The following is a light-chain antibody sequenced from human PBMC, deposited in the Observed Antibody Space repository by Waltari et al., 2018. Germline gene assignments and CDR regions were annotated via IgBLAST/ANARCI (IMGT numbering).Light chain of an antibody. CDR3: LQYYSAPRT. V-gene: IGKV4-1*01. CDR2: WAS. J-gene: IGKJ4*01. Sequence: DIVMTQSPDSLAVSLGERATMSCKSSQSVLYSPNNKNYLGWDQQKPGQPPKLLLYWASTRESGVPDRFSGSGSGTDFTLTISNLQAEDVAVYYCLQYYSAPRTFGGGTKVEIK. CDR1: QSVLYSPNNKNY.